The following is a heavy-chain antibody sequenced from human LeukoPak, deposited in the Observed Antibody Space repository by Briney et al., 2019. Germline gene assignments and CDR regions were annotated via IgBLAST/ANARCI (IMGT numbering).Heavy chain of an antibody. CDR2: ISSSGSTI. D-gene: IGHD2-15*01. J-gene: IGHJ6*03. Sequence: GGSLRLSCAASGFTFSSYEMNWVRQAPGKGLEWVSYISSSGSTIFYADSVKGRFTISRDNAKNSLYLQMNSLRAEDTAVYYCARGCSGGSCYSDHYYYYMDVWGKGTTVTISS. CDR1: GFTFSSYE. V-gene: IGHV3-48*03. CDR3: ARGCSGGSCYSDHYYYYMDV.